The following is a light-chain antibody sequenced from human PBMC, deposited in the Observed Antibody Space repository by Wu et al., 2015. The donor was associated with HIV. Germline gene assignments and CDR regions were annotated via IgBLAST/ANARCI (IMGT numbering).Light chain of an antibody. CDR3: QQYNNWPPT. CDR2: SAS. V-gene: IGKV3-15*01. J-gene: IGKJ2*01. CDR1: QSVSGN. Sequence: EIVMTQSPATLSVSPGDRATLSCRASQSVSGNLAWYQQKPGQAPRLLVSSASTRATGIPARFRASGSDTEFTLTITSMSSEDFAIYYCQQYNNWPPTFGQGTKLEIK.